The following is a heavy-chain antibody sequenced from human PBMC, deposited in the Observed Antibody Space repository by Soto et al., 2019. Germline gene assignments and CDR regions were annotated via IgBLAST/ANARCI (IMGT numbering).Heavy chain of an antibody. J-gene: IGHJ4*02. CDR2: INPKTGDT. CDR3: ERDPPRYFTSSPEGAGL. V-gene: IGHV1-2*02. Sequence: QVQLVQSGTEVKKPGASVKVSCKASGYTFTDSHIHWVRQASGQGLEWLGWINPKTGDTNYPQKFQGRITMTRDTSMSTAYMELTNLTSDETAVYYCERDPPRYFTSSPEGAGLWGQGTLVTVAS. CDR1: GYTFTDSH. D-gene: IGHD2-21*01.